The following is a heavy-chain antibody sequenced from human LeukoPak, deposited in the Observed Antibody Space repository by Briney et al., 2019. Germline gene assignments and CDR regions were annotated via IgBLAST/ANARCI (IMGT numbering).Heavy chain of an antibody. V-gene: IGHV3-48*03. CDR1: GFTFSSYE. CDR3: AREIYGPVGYSSSWYENWFDP. D-gene: IGHD6-13*01. CDR2: ISSSGSTI. J-gene: IGHJ5*02. Sequence: PGGSLRLSCAASGFTFSSYEMNWVRQAPGKGLEWVSYISSSGSTIYYADSVKGRFTISRDNAKNSLYLQMNSLRAEDTAVYYCAREIYGPVGYSSSWYENWFDPWGQGTLVTVSS.